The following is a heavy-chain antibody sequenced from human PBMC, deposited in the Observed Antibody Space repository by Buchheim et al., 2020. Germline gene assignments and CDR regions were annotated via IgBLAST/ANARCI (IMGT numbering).Heavy chain of an antibody. CDR3: ARDGTITIFGVADFSDFT. J-gene: IGHJ5*02. CDR1: GYTFTSYY. CDR2: INPSGGST. Sequence: QVQLVQSGAEVKKPGASVKVSCKASGYTFTSYYMHWVRQAPGQGLEWMGIINPSGGSTSYAQKFQGRVTMTRVTSTSTVFMELSSLRSEDTAVYYCARDGTITIFGVADFSDFTWGQGTL. V-gene: IGHV1-46*01. D-gene: IGHD3-3*01.